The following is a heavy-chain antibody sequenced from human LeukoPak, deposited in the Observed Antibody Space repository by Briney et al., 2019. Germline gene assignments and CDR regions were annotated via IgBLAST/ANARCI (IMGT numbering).Heavy chain of an antibody. J-gene: IGHJ5*02. CDR1: GGSISSGSYY. CDR3: ARDEWGWFDP. D-gene: IGHD1-26*01. CDR2: IYTSGST. Sequence: SETLSLTCTVSGGSISSGSYYWSWIRQPAGKGLEWIGRIYTSGSTNYNPSLKSRVTISVDTSKIQFSLKLSSVTAADTAVYYCARDEWGWFDPWGQGTLVTVSS. V-gene: IGHV4-61*02.